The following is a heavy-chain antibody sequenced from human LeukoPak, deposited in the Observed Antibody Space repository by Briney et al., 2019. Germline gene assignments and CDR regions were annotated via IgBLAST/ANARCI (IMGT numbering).Heavy chain of an antibody. V-gene: IGHV1-24*01. J-gene: IGHJ4*02. CDR3: AREYRDYYDSSGYYLDY. CDR2: FDPEDAKT. CDR1: GYTLTELS. D-gene: IGHD3-22*01. Sequence: ASVKVSCKVSGYTLTELSMHWVRQAPGKGLEWMGGFDPEDAKTIYAQKFQGRLTMTTDTSTSTAYMELRSLRSDDTAVYYCAREYRDYYDSSGYYLDYWGQGTLVTVSS.